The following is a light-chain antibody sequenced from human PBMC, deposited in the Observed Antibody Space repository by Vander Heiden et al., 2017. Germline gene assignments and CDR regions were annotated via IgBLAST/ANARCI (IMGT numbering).Light chain of an antibody. J-gene: IGKJ5*01. V-gene: IGKV3-11*01. CDR2: DAS. Sequence: IVLTQSPATLSLTPGERATLSCRASQSVSSYLAWYQQKPGQAPRLLIYDASTRATGIPARFSGSGSGTDFTLTISSLEPEDFAVYYCQQRSNWPPITFGQGTRLEIK. CDR3: QQRSNWPPIT. CDR1: QSVSSY.